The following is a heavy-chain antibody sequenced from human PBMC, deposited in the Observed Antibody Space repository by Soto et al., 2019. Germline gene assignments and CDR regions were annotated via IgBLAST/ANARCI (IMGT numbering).Heavy chain of an antibody. CDR2: IYYSGST. Sequence: PXGTLSLTCTVSGGSVGSGYYYWSWIRQPPGKGLEWIGYIYYSGSTNYNPSLKSRVTISADTSKNQFSLKLSSVTAADTAVYYCVREGCSGGSCYSGYNLGIDYWGQGTLVTVSS. V-gene: IGHV4-61*01. CDR3: VREGCSGGSCYSGYNLGIDY. J-gene: IGHJ4*02. D-gene: IGHD2-15*01. CDR1: GGSVGSGYYY.